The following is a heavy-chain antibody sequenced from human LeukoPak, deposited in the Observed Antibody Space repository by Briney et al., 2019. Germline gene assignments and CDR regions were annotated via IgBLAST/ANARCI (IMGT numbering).Heavy chain of an antibody. V-gene: IGHV1-18*01. CDR2: ISAYNGNT. CDR1: GYTFTSYG. D-gene: IGHD3-3*01. J-gene: IGHJ3*02. CDR3: ARVYYDFWNGYEYDAFDI. Sequence: ASVKVSCKASGYTFTSYGISWVRQAPGQGLEWMGWISAYNGNTNYAQKLQGRVTMITDTSTSTAYMELRSLRSDDTAVYYCARVYYDFWNGYEYDAFDIWGQGTMVTVSS.